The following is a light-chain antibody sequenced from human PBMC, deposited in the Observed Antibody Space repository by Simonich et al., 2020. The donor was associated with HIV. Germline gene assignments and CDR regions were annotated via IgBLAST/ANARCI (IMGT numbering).Light chain of an antibody. V-gene: IGKV4-1*01. CDR1: QSVLYSSNNKNY. CDR2: WAS. Sequence: IVMTQSPDSLAVSLGERATINCKSSQSVLYSSNNKNYLAWYLQKPGQPPKLLIYWASTRESGVPDRFSGSGSGTDFTLTISSLQAEDVAVYYCQQYYNSPLTFGQGTNVEVK. CDR3: QQYYNSPLT. J-gene: IGKJ1*01.